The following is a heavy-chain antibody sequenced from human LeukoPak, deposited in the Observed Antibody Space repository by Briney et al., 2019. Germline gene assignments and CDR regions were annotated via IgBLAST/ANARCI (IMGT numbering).Heavy chain of an antibody. J-gene: IGHJ5*02. CDR2: ISYDGSNK. V-gene: IGHV3-30*04. Sequence: PGGSLRLSCAASGFTFSSYAMHWVRQAPGKGLEWVAVISYDGSNKYYADSVKGRFTISRDNSKNTLYLQMNSLRAEDTAVYYCARDSAIRRFGTWGTWGQGTLVTVSS. D-gene: IGHD3-16*01. CDR3: ARDSAIRRFGTWGT. CDR1: GFTFSSYA.